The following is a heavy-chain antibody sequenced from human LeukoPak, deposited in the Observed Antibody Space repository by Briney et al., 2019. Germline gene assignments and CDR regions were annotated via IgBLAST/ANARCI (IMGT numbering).Heavy chain of an antibody. CDR2: ISNNGGYT. D-gene: IGHD2-15*01. Sequence: PGGSLRLSCAASGFTFSNAWMSWVRQAPGKGLEWVSAISNNGGYTYYADSVQGRFTISRDNSKSALCLQMNSLRAEDTAVYYCAKQLGYCSDGSCYFPYWGQGTLVTVSS. CDR1: GFTFSNAW. CDR3: AKQLGYCSDGSCYFPY. J-gene: IGHJ4*02. V-gene: IGHV3-23*01.